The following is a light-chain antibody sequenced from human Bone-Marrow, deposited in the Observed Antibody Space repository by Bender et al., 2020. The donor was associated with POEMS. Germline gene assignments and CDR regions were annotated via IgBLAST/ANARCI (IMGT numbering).Light chain of an antibody. J-gene: IGLJ1*01. CDR1: SGDIGTYNH. Sequence: QSAQTQPASVSGSLGQSITISCTGTSGDIGTYNHVSWYQQDPGRAPKLLIFDVINRPSGISNRFSGSKSGSTAYLTISGLQAEDEADYYCCSYAGSVFGSGTKVSVL. CDR3: CSYAGSV. CDR2: DVI. V-gene: IGLV2-14*03.